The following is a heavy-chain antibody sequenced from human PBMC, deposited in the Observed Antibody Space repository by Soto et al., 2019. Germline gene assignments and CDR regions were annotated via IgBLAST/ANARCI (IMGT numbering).Heavy chain of an antibody. CDR2: IYYNGGT. Sequence: SETLSLTCTVSGASISSGGYYWIWIRQPPGKGLEWLGYIYYNGGTYYNPSLKTRLTMSVDTSENQFSLKLISVTAADTAVYYCATIVGATSGWFDPWGQGSLVTVSS. D-gene: IGHD1-26*01. CDR1: GASISSGGYY. CDR3: ATIVGATSGWFDP. J-gene: IGHJ5*02. V-gene: IGHV4-30-4*01.